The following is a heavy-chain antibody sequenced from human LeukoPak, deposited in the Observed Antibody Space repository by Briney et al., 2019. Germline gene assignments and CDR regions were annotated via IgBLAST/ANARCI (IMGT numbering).Heavy chain of an antibody. CDR1: GGSISSRNYY. Sequence: PSETLSLICTVSGGSISSRNYYWGWIRQPPGKGLEWIGSIYYSGSTIYNPSLKSRVTISLDTSKSQFSLKLSSVTAADTAVYYCARSRPGQFGGLRFYLDGAEMATNLGQGVPPTGEDAFDIWGQGTMVTVSS. CDR3: ARSRPGQFGGLRFYLDGAEMATNLGQGVPPTGEDAFDI. V-gene: IGHV4-39*07. D-gene: IGHD5-24*01. CDR2: IYYSGST. J-gene: IGHJ3*02.